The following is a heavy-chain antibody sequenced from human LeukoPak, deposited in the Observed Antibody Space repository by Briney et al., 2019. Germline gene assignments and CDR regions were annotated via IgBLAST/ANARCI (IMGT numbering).Heavy chain of an antibody. CDR1: GYDFTTYW. CDR3: ARSSIYDILTGYYIFDY. Sequence: PGESLKISCKGSGYDFTTYWIGWVRQMPGKGLEWMGIIYPGDSDTRYSPSFQGQVTISADKSISTAYLQWSSLKASDTAMYYCARSSIYDILTGYYIFDYWGRGTLVTVSS. J-gene: IGHJ4*02. CDR2: IYPGDSDT. V-gene: IGHV5-51*01. D-gene: IGHD3-9*01.